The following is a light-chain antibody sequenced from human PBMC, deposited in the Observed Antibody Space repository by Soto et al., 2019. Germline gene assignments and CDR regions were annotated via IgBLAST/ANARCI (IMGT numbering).Light chain of an antibody. J-gene: IGKJ5*01. Sequence: EIVLTQSPGTLSLSPGERATLSCRASQSVSSSYLAWYQQKPGQAPRLLIYGASSRATGIPDRFSGSGSGTDFTVTISRLEPEDVAVYYCQQYGSSMITFGQGTRLEIK. CDR3: QQYGSSMIT. CDR1: QSVSSSY. CDR2: GAS. V-gene: IGKV3-20*01.